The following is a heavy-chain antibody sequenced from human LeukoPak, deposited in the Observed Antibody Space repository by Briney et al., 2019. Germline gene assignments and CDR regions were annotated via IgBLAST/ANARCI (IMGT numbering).Heavy chain of an antibody. CDR2: ISDTGST. V-gene: IGHV4-59*01. CDR3: ARRRDWFGP. Sequence: PSETLSLTCTVSGGSISSFYWSWIRQPPGKGLEWIGYISDTGSTDYNPSLRSRVTISVDTSKNQFSLKLSSVSAADTAVYYCARRRDWFGPWGQGTLVTVSS. CDR1: GGSISSFY. J-gene: IGHJ5*02.